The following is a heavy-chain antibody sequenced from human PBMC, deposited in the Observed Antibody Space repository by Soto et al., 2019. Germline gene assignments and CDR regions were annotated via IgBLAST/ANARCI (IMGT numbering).Heavy chain of an antibody. Sequence: GGSLRLSCAVSGFSFSTYAMHWVRQAPGKGLEWLAIIWFDGVKEYYAESVRGRFTISIDNSKNTVFLQMDTVEAEDSAFYYCTRATFDVWGQGTTVTVSS. CDR1: GFSFSTYA. V-gene: IGHV3-33*01. CDR2: IWFDGVKE. CDR3: TRATFDV. J-gene: IGHJ6*02.